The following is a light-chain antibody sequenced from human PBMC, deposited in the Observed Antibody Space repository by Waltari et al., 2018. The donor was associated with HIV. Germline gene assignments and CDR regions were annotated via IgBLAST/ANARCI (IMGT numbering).Light chain of an antibody. J-gene: IGLJ2*01. V-gene: IGLV6-57*01. Sequence: NFMLTQPHSVSESPGKTVTISCTRSSGSIASNYVQWFQQRPGSSPTTVTFEDNRRPSGVPDRFSGSIDMSSNSASLTISGLKTDDEADYYCQSFDSSSVVFGGGTKLTVL. CDR1: SGSIASNY. CDR3: QSFDSSSVV. CDR2: EDN.